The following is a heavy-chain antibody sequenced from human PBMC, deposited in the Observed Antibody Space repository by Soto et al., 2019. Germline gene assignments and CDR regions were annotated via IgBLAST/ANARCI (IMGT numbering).Heavy chain of an antibody. J-gene: IGHJ3*02. CDR3: ARDIAYCGGDCYSAPHAFDI. Sequence: ASVKVSCKASGYTFTSYGISWVRQAPGQGLEWMGWISAYNGNRNYAQKLQGRVTMTTDTSTSTAYMELRSLRSEDTADYYCARDIAYCGGDCYSAPHAFDIWGQGTMVTVSS. CDR1: GYTFTSYG. D-gene: IGHD2-21*02. CDR2: ISAYNGNR. V-gene: IGHV1-18*01.